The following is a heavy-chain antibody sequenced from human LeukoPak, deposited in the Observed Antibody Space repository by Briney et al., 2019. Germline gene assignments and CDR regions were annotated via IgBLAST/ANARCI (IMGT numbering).Heavy chain of an antibody. J-gene: IGHJ5*02. CDR2: ISSSSSYI. Sequence: GGSLRLSCAASGFTFSSYSMNWVRQAPGKGLEWVSSISSSSSYIYYADSVKGRFTISRDNAKNSLYLQMNSLRAEDKAVYYCARIIAAAGTDNWFDPWGQGTLVTVSS. CDR1: GFTFSSYS. CDR3: ARIIAAAGTDNWFDP. D-gene: IGHD6-13*01. V-gene: IGHV3-21*01.